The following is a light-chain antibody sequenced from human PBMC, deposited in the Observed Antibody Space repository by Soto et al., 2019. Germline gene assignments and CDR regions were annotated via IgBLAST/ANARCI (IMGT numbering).Light chain of an antibody. J-gene: IGLJ3*02. CDR3: AAWDDSLSAWV. CDR2: SND. Sequence: QSVLTQPPSTSGTPGQRVTISCSGSSSNIGSNMVNWYQQLPGTAPKVLIYSNDRRPSGGPDRFSGSKSGTSASLAISGLQSEDEADYHCAAWDDSLSAWVFGGGTKLTVL. CDR1: SSNIGSNM. V-gene: IGLV1-44*01.